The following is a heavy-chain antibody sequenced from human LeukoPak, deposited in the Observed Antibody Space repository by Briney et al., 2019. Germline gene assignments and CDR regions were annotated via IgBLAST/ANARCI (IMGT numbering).Heavy chain of an antibody. V-gene: IGHV3-21*01. CDR1: GFTFISYS. J-gene: IGHJ4*02. D-gene: IGHD3-22*01. CDR2: ISNSSPNI. Sequence: GGSLRLSCAASGFTFISYSMNWVRQAPGEGLEWVSSISNSSPNIYYADSVKGRFTISRDSAKDSLFLQMNSLRADDTAVYYCARALHDSSGYYFDYWGQGTLVTVSS. CDR3: ARALHDSSGYYFDY.